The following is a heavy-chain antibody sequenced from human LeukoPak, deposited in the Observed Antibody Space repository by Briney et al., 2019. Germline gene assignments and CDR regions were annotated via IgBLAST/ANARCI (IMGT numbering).Heavy chain of an antibody. Sequence: SQTLSLTCTVSGGSISSGGYYWSWIRQPPGKGLEWIGXIYHSGSTYYNPSLKSRVTISVDRSKNQFSLKLSSVTAADTAVYYCARPHRAXRXXSPFDYWGQGTLVTVSS. CDR1: GGSISSGGYY. CDR3: ARPHRAXRXXSPFDY. J-gene: IGHJ4*02. V-gene: IGHV4-30-2*01. CDR2: IYHSGST.